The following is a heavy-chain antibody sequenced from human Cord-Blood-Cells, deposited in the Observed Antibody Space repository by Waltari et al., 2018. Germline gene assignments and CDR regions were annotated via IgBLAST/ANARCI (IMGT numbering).Heavy chain of an antibody. J-gene: IGHJ4*02. CDR1: GFPFDDYA. V-gene: IGHV3-9*01. Sequence: EVQLVESGGGLVQPGRSLRLSCAASGFPFDDYAMHWVRQAPGKGLEWVSGISWNSGSIGYADSVKGRFTISRDNAKNSLYLQMNSLRAEDTALYYCASSLAARPSPFDYWGQGTLVTVSS. CDR2: ISWNSGSI. CDR3: ASSLAARPSPFDY. D-gene: IGHD6-6*01.